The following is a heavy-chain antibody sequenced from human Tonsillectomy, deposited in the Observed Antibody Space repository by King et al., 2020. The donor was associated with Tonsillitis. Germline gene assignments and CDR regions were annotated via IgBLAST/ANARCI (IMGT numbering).Heavy chain of an antibody. CDR2: IYHSGST. J-gene: IGHJ2*01. D-gene: IGHD6-13*01. CDR1: GGSISSGGYS. V-gene: IGHV4-30-2*01. CDR3: AITTRGIAAADYWYLDL. Sequence: QMQLQESGSGLVKPSQTLSLTCAVSGGSISSGGYSWSWIRQPPGKGLEWIGYIYHSGSTYYNPSLKGRVTISADRSKNQFSLKLSSVTAADTAVYYCAITTRGIAAADYWYLDLWGRGALVPVSS.